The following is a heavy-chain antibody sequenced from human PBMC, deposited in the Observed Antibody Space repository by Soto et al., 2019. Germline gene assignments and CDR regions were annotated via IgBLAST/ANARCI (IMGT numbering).Heavy chain of an antibody. CDR2: IWYDGSNK. CDR1: GFTFSSDG. CDR3: VKHFFGAVAVWEGYYFDY. J-gene: IGHJ4*02. V-gene: IGHV3-33*06. D-gene: IGHD6-19*01. Sequence: QVQRVESGGGVVQPGRSLRLSCAASGFTFSSDGMHWVRQAPGKGLAWVAVIWYDGSNKYYADSGKGRFTISRDNSKNTLYMQMNRLGSEDTGVYCCVKHFFGAVAVWEGYYFDYWGQGTLVTVSS.